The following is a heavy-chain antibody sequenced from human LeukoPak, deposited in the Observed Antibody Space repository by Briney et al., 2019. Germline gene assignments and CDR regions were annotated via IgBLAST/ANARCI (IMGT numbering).Heavy chain of an antibody. CDR3: ASAPPPYYDILTGPTLDI. CDR1: GYTFTGYY. V-gene: IGHV1-2*02. J-gene: IGHJ3*02. Sequence: ASVKVSCKASGYTFTGYYMHWVRQAPGQGLEWMGWINPNSGGTNYAQKFQGRVTMTRDTSISTAYMERSRLRSDDTAVYYCASAPPPYYDILTGPTLDIWGQGTMVTVSS. D-gene: IGHD3-9*01. CDR2: INPNSGGT.